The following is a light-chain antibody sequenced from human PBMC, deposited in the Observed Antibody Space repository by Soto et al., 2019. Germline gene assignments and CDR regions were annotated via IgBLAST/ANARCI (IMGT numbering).Light chain of an antibody. Sequence: SALTQPASVSGSPGQSITISCSGTSSDVGSYDHVAWYQQFPGKTPKLMIYEVSNRPSGVSSRASGCKSGNTASLTISGLQAEDEADYYCISYTGSSTSYVFGSGTKVTVL. V-gene: IGLV2-14*01. CDR1: SSDVGSYDH. CDR3: ISYTGSSTSYV. J-gene: IGLJ1*01. CDR2: EVS.